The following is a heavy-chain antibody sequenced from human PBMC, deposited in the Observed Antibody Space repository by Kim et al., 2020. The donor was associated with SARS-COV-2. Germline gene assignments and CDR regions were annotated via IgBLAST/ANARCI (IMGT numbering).Heavy chain of an antibody. J-gene: IGHJ6*02. CDR2: IYSGGST. D-gene: IGHD7-27*01. CDR1: GFTVSSNY. V-gene: IGHV3-66*01. Sequence: GGSLRLSCAASGFTVSSNYMSWVRQAPGKGLEWVSVIYSGGSTYYADSVKGRFTISRDNSKNTLYLQMNSLRAEDTAVYYCARDNWEPYYYYYGMDVWGQGTTVTVSS. CDR3: ARDNWEPYYYYYGMDV.